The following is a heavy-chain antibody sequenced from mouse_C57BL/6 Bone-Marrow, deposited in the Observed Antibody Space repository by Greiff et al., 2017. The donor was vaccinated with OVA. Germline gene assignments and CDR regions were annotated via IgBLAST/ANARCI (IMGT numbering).Heavy chain of an antibody. CDR1: GFTFSDYY. Sequence: EVNVVESGGGLVQPGGSLKLSCAASGFTFSDYYMYWVRQTPEKRLEWVAYISNGGGSTYYPDTVKGRFTISRDNAKNTLYLQMSRLKSEDTAMYYCARRNFYWYFDVWGTGTTVTVSS. CDR2: ISNGGGST. CDR3: ARRNFYWYFDV. V-gene: IGHV5-12*01. J-gene: IGHJ1*03.